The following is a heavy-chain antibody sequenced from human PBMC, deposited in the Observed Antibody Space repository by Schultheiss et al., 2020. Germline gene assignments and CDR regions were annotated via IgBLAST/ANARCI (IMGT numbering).Heavy chain of an antibody. CDR1: GFTFSSYA. V-gene: IGHV3-30-3*01. J-gene: IGHJ4*02. D-gene: IGHD2-2*01. CDR2: ISHDGNNR. CDR3: AKGVVVPAAFDY. Sequence: GGSLRLSCAASGFTFSSYAMHWVRQAPGKGLEWVTAISHDGNNRYTTDSVKGRFTISRDNSKNTLYLQMNSLRAEDTAVYYCAKGVVVPAAFDYWGQGTLVTGSS.